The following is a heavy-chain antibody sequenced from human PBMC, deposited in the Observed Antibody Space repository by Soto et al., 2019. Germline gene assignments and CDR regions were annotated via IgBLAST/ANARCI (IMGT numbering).Heavy chain of an antibody. D-gene: IGHD6-19*01. CDR2: ISYDGSNK. CDR1: GFTFSSYG. CDR3: AKVRIAVAGTVFDY. Sequence: QPGGSLRLSCAASGFTFSSYGMHWVRQAPGKGLEWVAVISYDGSNKYYADSVKGRFTISRDNSKNTLYLQMNSLRAEDTAVYYCAKVRIAVAGTVFDYWGQGTLVTVSS. V-gene: IGHV3-30*18. J-gene: IGHJ4*02.